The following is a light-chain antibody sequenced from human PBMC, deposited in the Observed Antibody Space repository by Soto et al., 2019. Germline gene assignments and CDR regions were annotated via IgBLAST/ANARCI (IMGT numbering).Light chain of an antibody. CDR2: KDS. J-gene: IGLJ2*01. V-gene: IGLV3-27*01. Sequence: SYELTQPSSVSVSPGQTARITCSGAVLAKKYARWFQQKPGQAPVLVIYKDSERPSGIPERFSGSRSGTTVTLTISGAQVEDEADYYCYSAADNNVVFGGGTKLTVL. CDR3: YSAADNNVV. CDR1: VLAKKY.